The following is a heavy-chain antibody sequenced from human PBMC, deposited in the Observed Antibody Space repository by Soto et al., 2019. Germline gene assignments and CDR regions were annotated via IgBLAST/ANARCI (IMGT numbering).Heavy chain of an antibody. J-gene: IGHJ4*02. D-gene: IGHD1-1*01. CDR3: VGTGTTDDY. CDR2: IYSSGGS. V-gene: IGHV4-30-4*01. Sequence: PSETLSLTCTVSGASVSSGDYYWSCIRQPPGKGLEWIGYIYSSGGSYYNPSLKGRLTISIDTSKNQFSLKLNSVTVADTAIYYCVGTGTTDDYWGRGTLVTVPQ. CDR1: GASVSSGDYY.